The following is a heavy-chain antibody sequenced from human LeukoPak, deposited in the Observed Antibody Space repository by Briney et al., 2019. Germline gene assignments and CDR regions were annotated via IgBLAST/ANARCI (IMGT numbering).Heavy chain of an antibody. Sequence: SETLSLTCAVYGGSFSGYYWSWIRQPPGKGLEWIGEINHSGSTNYNPSLKSRVTISVDTSKNQFSLKLSSVTAADTAVYYCARTSASYYYHMDVWGNGTTVTISS. D-gene: IGHD3-3*01. CDR2: INHSGST. J-gene: IGHJ6*03. CDR3: ARTSASYYYHMDV. V-gene: IGHV4-34*01. CDR1: GGSFSGYY.